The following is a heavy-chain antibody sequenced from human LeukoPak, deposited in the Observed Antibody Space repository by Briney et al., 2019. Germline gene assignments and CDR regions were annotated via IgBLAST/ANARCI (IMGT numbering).Heavy chain of an antibody. V-gene: IGHV1-69*04. D-gene: IGHD3-10*01. J-gene: IGHJ4*02. CDR2: IIPILGIA. CDR1: GGTFSSYA. CDR3: ARDLGGSGSYPFDY. Sequence: GASVKVSCKASGGTFSSYAISWVRQAPGQGLEWMGRIIPILGIANYAQKFQGRVTITADKSTSTAYMELSSLRSEDTAVYYCARDLGGSGSYPFDYWGQGTLVTVSS.